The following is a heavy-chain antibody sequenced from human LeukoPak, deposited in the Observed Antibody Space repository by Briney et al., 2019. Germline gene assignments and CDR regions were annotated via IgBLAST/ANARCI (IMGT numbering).Heavy chain of an antibody. CDR1: GFTFSSYA. D-gene: IGHD3-9*01. Sequence: GGSLRLSCAASGFTFSSYAMHWVRQAPGKGLEWVAVISYDGSNKYYADSVKGRFTISRDNSKNTLYLQMNSLRAEDTAVYYCARGHDRFDYWGQGTLVTVSS. J-gene: IGHJ4*02. CDR3: ARGHDRFDY. CDR2: ISYDGSNK. V-gene: IGHV3-30-3*01.